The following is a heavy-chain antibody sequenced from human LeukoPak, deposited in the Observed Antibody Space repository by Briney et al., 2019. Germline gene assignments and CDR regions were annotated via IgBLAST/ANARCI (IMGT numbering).Heavy chain of an antibody. CDR2: ISAYNGNT. CDR3: ARVESIAAAFIFYC. Sequence: ASVTVSCKASAYTFTSYGISWVRQAPGQGLEWMGWISAYNGNTNYAQKLQGRVTMTTDTSTSTAYVELRSLRSDDTAVYYCARVESIAAAFIFYCWGQGTLVTVS. CDR1: AYTFTSYG. J-gene: IGHJ4*02. D-gene: IGHD6-13*01. V-gene: IGHV1-18*01.